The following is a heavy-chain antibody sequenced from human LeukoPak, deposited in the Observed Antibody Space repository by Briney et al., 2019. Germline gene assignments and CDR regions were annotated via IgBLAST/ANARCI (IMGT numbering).Heavy chain of an antibody. V-gene: IGHV3-30*18. CDR2: ISYDGSNK. J-gene: IGHJ4*02. D-gene: IGHD3-10*01. CDR1: GFTFSSYG. Sequence: QPGRSLRLSCAASGFTFSSYGIHWVRQAPGKGLEWVAVISYDGSNKYYADSVKGRFTISRDNSKNTLYLQMNSLRAEDTAVYYCAKEHYGSGSYQGYWGQGTLVTVSS. CDR3: AKEHYGSGSYQGY.